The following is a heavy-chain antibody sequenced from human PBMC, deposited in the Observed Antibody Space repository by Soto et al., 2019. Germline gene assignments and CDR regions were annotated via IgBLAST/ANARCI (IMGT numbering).Heavy chain of an antibody. CDR2: IIPIFGTA. Sequence: QVQLVQSGAEVKKPGSSVKVSCKASGGTFSSYAISWVRQAPGQGLEWMGGIIPIFGTANDAQKFQGRVTITADKSTSTAYMELSSLRSEDTAVYSCARGEPSIVVVTALWGYFDLWCRGTLVTVSS. CDR3: ARGEPSIVVVTALWGYFDL. J-gene: IGHJ2*01. D-gene: IGHD2-21*02. V-gene: IGHV1-69*06. CDR1: GGTFSSYA.